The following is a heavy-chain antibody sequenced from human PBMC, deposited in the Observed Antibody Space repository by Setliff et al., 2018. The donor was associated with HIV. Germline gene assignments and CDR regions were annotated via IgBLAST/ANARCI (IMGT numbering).Heavy chain of an antibody. CDR1: GGTISSSDYY. D-gene: IGHD4-4*01. CDR3: ARDLTSNSNCFEP. CDR2: IYYSGTT. V-gene: IGHV4-39*02. J-gene: IGHJ5*02. Sequence: SETLSLTCTASGGTISSSDYYWGWIRQHPGKGLEWIGSIYYSGTTYYNPSLKSRVTMSVDTSKNQFSLKLSSVTAADTAIYYCARDLTSNSNCFEPWGQGTQVTVSS.